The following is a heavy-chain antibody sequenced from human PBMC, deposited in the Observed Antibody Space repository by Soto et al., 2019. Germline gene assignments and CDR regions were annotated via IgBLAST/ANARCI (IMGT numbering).Heavy chain of an antibody. D-gene: IGHD3-16*01. Sequence: QVQLVQSGPEVKKPGASVNVSCKASAYSYTSYGISWVRQAPGQGLERMGWISAYNGQTNYAQKFRGRVTFTTDASTSTVFMQLRSLRSDDTAMYYCARDTRKELWAEGLNAMDVWGQGTTVTV. CDR3: ARDTRKELWAEGLNAMDV. CDR1: AYSYTSYG. J-gene: IGHJ6*02. CDR2: ISAYNGQT. V-gene: IGHV1-18*01.